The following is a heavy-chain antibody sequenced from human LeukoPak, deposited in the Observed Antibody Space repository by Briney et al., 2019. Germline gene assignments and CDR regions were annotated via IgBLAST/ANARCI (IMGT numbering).Heavy chain of an antibody. Sequence: ASVKVSCKASGYTFTSYGISWVRQAPGQGLEWMGWISAYNGNTNYAQKLQGRVTMTTDTSTSTAYMELRSLRSDDTAVYYCAGGRRGYSYGSLDYWGQGTLSPSPQ. CDR2: ISAYNGNT. CDR1: GYTFTSYG. V-gene: IGHV1-18*01. J-gene: IGHJ4*02. CDR3: AGGRRGYSYGSLDY. D-gene: IGHD5-18*01.